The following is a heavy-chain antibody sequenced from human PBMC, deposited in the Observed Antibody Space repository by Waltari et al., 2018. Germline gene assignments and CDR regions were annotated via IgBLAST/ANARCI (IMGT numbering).Heavy chain of an antibody. V-gene: IGHV4-38-2*01. D-gene: IGHD4-17*01. Sequence: QVQLQESGPGLVKPSETLSLTCAVSGYSISSGYYWGWIRQPPGKGLEWIGSIYHSGSTYYNPSLKSRVTISVDTSKNQFSLKLSSVTAADTAVYYCARVPTVTTGLHFDYWGQGTLVTVSS. CDR3: ARVPTVTTGLHFDY. CDR2: IYHSGST. CDR1: GYSISSGYY. J-gene: IGHJ4*02.